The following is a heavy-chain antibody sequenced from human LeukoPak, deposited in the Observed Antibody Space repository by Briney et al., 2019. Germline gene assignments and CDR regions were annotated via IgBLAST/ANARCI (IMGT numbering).Heavy chain of an antibody. CDR1: GDSLSSFH. J-gene: IGHJ5*02. D-gene: IGHD1-1*01. Sequence: SETLSLTCTLSGDSLSSFHCSWIRQPPGKGLEWIGYIYYSGNTNYNPSLRSRVTISLDTSKNHFSLKLSSVTAADTAVYYCARTTDLDRGWFDPWGQGTLVSVSS. V-gene: IGHV4-59*01. CDR3: ARTTDLDRGWFDP. CDR2: IYYSGNT.